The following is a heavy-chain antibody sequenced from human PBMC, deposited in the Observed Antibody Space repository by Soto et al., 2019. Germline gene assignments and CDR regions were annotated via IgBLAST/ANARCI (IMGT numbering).Heavy chain of an antibody. CDR2: IIPIFGTA. Sequence: SVKVSCKASGGTFSSYAISWVRQAPGQGLEWMGGIIPIFGTANYAQKFQDRDTITADESTSTAYMELSSLRSEDTAVYYCARTYYDFWGGYLSAPFGMDVWGQGPTVTFSS. CDR1: GGTFSSYA. V-gene: IGHV1-69*13. J-gene: IGHJ6*02. CDR3: ARTYYDFWGGYLSAPFGMDV. D-gene: IGHD3-3*01.